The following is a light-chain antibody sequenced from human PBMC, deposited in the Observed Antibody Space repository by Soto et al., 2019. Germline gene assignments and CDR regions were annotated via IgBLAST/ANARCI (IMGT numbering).Light chain of an antibody. CDR3: QQYNDWPRT. CDR1: QSVGTN. Sequence: EIVMTQSPATLSVSPGERATLSCRASQSVGTNLAWYQQKPGQAPRLLIYAASTRAAGISPRFSGGGSGTDFPLTISSLQSEDFAFYYCQQYNDWPRTFGQGTKVGIK. V-gene: IGKV3-15*01. CDR2: AAS. J-gene: IGKJ1*01.